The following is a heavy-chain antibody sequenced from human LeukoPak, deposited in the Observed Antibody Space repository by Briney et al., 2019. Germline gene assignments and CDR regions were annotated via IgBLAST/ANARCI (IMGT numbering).Heavy chain of an antibody. J-gene: IGHJ4*02. Sequence: GGSLRLSCAASGFTFSSYAMHWVRQAPGKGLEWVAVISYDGSNKYYADSVKGRFTISRDNSKNTLYLQMNSLRAEDTAVYYCARGYYDSSGYQYFDYWGQGTLVTVSS. CDR1: GFTFSSYA. CDR2: ISYDGSNK. V-gene: IGHV3-30-3*01. CDR3: ARGYYDSSGYQYFDY. D-gene: IGHD3-22*01.